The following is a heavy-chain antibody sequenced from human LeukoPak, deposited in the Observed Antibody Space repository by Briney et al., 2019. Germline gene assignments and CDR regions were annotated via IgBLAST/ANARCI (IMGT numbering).Heavy chain of an antibody. Sequence: GGSLRLSCAASGFSSYSLNWVRQAPGKGLEWVSSNSSGSDYIYYADSVKGRCTISRDNAKNSLYLQMNSLRAEDTAIYYCARDPPGIHAYWGQGTLVNGST. J-gene: IGHJ4*02. CDR1: GFSSYS. V-gene: IGHV3-21*01. D-gene: IGHD3-10*01. CDR3: ARDPPGIHAY. CDR2: NSSGSDYI.